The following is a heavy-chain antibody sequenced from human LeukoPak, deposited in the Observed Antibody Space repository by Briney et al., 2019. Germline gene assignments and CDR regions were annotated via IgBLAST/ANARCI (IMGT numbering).Heavy chain of an antibody. V-gene: IGHV3-74*01. CDR2: INNDGSST. Sequence: PGGSLRLSCAVSGFTFSSYWMHWVRQAPGKGLVWVSRINNDGSSTPYADSVKGRFTISRDNAKNTLYLQMNSLRAEDTAVYYCARSNHGCRDYWGQGTLVTVSS. D-gene: IGHD4-11*01. J-gene: IGHJ4*02. CDR3: ARSNHGCRDY. CDR1: GFTFSSYW.